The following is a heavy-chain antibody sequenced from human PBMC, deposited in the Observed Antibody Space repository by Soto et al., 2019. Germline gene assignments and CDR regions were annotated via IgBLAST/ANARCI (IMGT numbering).Heavy chain of an antibody. CDR3: AGDEGYSYGFPYSWFDP. V-gene: IGHV3-30-3*01. CDR2: ISYDGSNK. CDR1: GFTFSSYA. J-gene: IGHJ5*02. D-gene: IGHD5-18*01. Sequence: QVQLVESGGGVVQPGRSLRLSCAASGFTFSSYAMHWVRQAPGKGLEWVAVISYDGSNKYYAGSVKGRFTISRDNSKNQLYLQMNSLRAEDTAVYYCAGDEGYSYGFPYSWFDPWGPGTLVT.